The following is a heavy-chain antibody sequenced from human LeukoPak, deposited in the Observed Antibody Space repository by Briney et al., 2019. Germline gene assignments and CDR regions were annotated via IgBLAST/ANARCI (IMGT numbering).Heavy chain of an antibody. D-gene: IGHD3-16*01. CDR1: GFTFSSYA. Sequence: GGSLRLSCAASGFTFSSYAMSWVRQSPGKGLEWVSAISGSGGSTYYADSVKGRFTISRDNSKNTLYLQMNSLRAEDTAVYYCAKPGHVDYDYVWGPYYYYYYYMDVWGKGTTVTVSS. V-gene: IGHV3-23*01. J-gene: IGHJ6*03. CDR2: ISGSGGST. CDR3: AKPGHVDYDYVWGPYYYYYYYMDV.